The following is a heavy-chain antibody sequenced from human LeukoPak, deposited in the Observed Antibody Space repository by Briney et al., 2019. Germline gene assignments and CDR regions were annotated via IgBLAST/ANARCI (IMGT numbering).Heavy chain of an antibody. V-gene: IGHV3-23*01. CDR3: GPPRGGHDYGDYGRSQ. CDR2: ISGNGGNT. D-gene: IGHD4-17*01. CDR1: GFTFSSYA. J-gene: IGHJ4*02. Sequence: GGSLRLSCAASGFTFSSYAMTWVRQAPGKGLEWVSTISGNGGNTYYADSVKGRFTISRDNSKNTLYLQMNSLRVEDTAVYYCGPPRGGHDYGDYGRSQGGQGTLVTVSS.